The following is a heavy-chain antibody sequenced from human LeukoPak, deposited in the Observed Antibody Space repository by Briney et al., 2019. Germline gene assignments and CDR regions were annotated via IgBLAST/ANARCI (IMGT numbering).Heavy chain of an antibody. J-gene: IGHJ4*02. D-gene: IGHD3-10*01. CDR2: MNPNSGNT. CDR1: GYTFTSYD. Sequence: ASVKFSCKASGYTFTSYDINWVRQATGQGLEWMGWMNPNSGNTGYAQKFQGRVTMTRNTSISTAYMELSSLRSEDTAVYYCARGITMVRGVPPSGYWGQGTLVTVSS. CDR3: ARGITMVRGVPPSGY. V-gene: IGHV1-8*01.